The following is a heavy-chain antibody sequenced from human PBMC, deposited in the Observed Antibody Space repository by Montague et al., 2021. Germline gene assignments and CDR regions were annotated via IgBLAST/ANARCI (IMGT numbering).Heavy chain of an antibody. V-gene: IGHV4-31*11. J-gene: IGHJ4*02. Sequence: TLSLTCAVSGGSISSTAYYWIWIRQHPGKGLEWIGYIYYSGSTYYNPSLKSRVTISVDTSQDQFSLNLNSVTAADTAVYYCARVGATVTAPFDFWGQGTLVTVSS. CDR2: IYYSGST. D-gene: IGHD4-17*01. CDR3: ARVGATVTAPFDF. CDR1: GGSISSTAYY.